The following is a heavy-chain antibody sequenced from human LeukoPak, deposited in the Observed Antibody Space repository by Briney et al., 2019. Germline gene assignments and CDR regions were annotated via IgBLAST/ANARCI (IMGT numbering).Heavy chain of an antibody. V-gene: IGHV1-8*01. CDR2: MNPNSGNT. Sequence: GASVKVSCKASGYTFTSYDINWVRQATGQGLEWMGWMNPNSGNTGYAQKFQGRVTMTRNTSISTAYMELSSLRSEDTAVYYCARLIVVVPAANRDAFDIWGQGTMVTVSS. J-gene: IGHJ3*02. CDR3: ARLIVVVPAANRDAFDI. D-gene: IGHD2-2*01. CDR1: GYTFTSYD.